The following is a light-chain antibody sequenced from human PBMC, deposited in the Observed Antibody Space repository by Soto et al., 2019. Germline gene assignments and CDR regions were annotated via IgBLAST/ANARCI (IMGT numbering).Light chain of an antibody. V-gene: IGKV3-20*01. J-gene: IGKJ1*01. CDR2: GAS. Sequence: EIVLTQSPGTLSLSPGKRATLSCRASQSISSSYLAWYQQRPGQAPRLLIYGASSRPTGIPDRFSGSGSGTEFTLTISRLEPEDFAVYYCQQYGSSVTFGQGTKVEIK. CDR1: QSISSSY. CDR3: QQYGSSVT.